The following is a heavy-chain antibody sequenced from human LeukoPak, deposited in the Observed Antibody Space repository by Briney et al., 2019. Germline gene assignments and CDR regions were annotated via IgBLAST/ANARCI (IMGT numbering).Heavy chain of an antibody. V-gene: IGHV3-9*01. CDR1: GFTFDDYA. CDR2: ISWNSGSI. Sequence: AGGSLRLSCAASGFTFDDYAMHWVRQAPGKGLEWVSGISWNSGSIGYADSVKGRFTISRDNAKNSLYLQMNSLRAEDTALYYCAKDMTYGDYSNDAFDIWGQGTMVTVSS. J-gene: IGHJ3*02. CDR3: AKDMTYGDYSNDAFDI. D-gene: IGHD4-17*01.